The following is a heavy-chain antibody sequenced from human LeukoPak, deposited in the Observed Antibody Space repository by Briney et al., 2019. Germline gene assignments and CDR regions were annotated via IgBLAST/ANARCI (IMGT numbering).Heavy chain of an antibody. D-gene: IGHD3-3*01. CDR2: IYTSGST. V-gene: IGHV4-61*02. Sequence: SETLSLTCTVSGGSISSGSYYWSWIRQPAGKGLEWIGRIYTSGSTNYNPSLKSRVTISVDTSKNQFSLKLSSVTAADTAVYYCAREGYDFWRSNYYYYMDVWGKGTTVTVSS. CDR1: GGSISSGSYY. CDR3: AREGYDFWRSNYYYYMDV. J-gene: IGHJ6*03.